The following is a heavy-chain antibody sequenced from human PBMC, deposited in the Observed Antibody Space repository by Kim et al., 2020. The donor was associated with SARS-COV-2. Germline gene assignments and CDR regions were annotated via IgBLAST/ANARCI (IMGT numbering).Heavy chain of an antibody. V-gene: IGHV3-23*01. CDR3: AKYPVAWYDFWSGYYGIGGYFDY. D-gene: IGHD3-3*01. CDR2: ISGSGGST. J-gene: IGHJ4*02. Sequence: GGSLRLSCAASGFTFSSYAMSWVRQAPGKGLEWVSAISGSGGSTYYADSVKGRFTISRDNSKNTLYLQMNSLRAEDTAVYYCAKYPVAWYDFWSGYYGIGGYFDYWGQGTLVTVSS. CDR1: GFTFSSYA.